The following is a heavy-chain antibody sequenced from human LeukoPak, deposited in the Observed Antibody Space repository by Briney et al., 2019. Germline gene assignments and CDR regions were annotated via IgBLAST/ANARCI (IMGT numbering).Heavy chain of an antibody. CDR1: GFTLSSYG. CDR3: ARGYSSSWLGYFDY. J-gene: IGHJ4*02. CDR2: VSSDGSIK. D-gene: IGHD6-13*01. V-gene: IGHV3-30*03. Sequence: GGSLRLSCAPSGFTLSSYGIHCVRQAPGKGREWVAVVSSDGSIKYYADSGKGRFTISRDTSKNTVYLQMNSLGAEDTAFYYCARGYSSSWLGYFDYWGQGTLVTVSS.